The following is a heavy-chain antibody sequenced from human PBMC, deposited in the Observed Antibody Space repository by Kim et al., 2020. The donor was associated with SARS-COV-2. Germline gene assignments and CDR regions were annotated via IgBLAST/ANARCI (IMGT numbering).Heavy chain of an antibody. CDR3: AKVPWELRSHF. D-gene: IGHD1-26*01. V-gene: IGHV3-23*01. CDR2: T. J-gene: IGHJ4*02. Sequence: TFYADSVKGRFTVSRDTPKNTLYLQMNSLRAEDTAVYYCAKVPWELRSHFWGQGILVTVSS.